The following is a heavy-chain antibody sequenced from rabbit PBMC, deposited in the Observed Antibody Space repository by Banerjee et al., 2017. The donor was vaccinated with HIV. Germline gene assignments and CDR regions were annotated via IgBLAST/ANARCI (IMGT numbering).Heavy chain of an antibody. CDR2: IYTGSSVRT. J-gene: IGHJ4*01. V-gene: IGHV1S40*01. D-gene: IGHD7-1*01. Sequence: QSLEESGGDLVKPGASLTLTCTASGFSFSSSYYMCWVRQAPGKGPEWIACIYTGSSVRTNYASWAKGRFTISKTSSTTVTLQMTSLTAADTATYFCARGALGYAGYDLWGPGTLVTVS. CDR1: GFSFSSSYY. CDR3: ARGALGYAGYDL.